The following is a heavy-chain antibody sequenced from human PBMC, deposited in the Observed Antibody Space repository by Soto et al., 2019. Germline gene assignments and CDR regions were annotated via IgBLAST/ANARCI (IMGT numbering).Heavy chain of an antibody. CDR3: VKEWTPRRAFDY. CDR1: RFTFRSYA. J-gene: IGHJ4*02. V-gene: IGHV3-23*01. CDR2: INPSGSST. D-gene: IGHD5-12*01. Sequence: GGSLRLSCVASRFTFRSYAMSWVRQAPGKGLEWVSGINPSGSSTFYADSVRGRFTISRDNAKNTLYLQMNSLRVEDTAKYYCVKEWTPRRAFDYWGQGTPVTVSS.